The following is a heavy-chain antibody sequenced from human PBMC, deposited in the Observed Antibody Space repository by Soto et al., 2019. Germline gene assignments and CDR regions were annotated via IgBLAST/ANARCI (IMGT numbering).Heavy chain of an antibody. D-gene: IGHD2-2*01. Sequence: QVQLVESGGGVVQPGRSLRLSCAASGFTFSSYAMHWVRQAPGKGLEWVAVISYDGSNKYYADSVKGRFTISRDNSKNTLYLQMNSLRAEDTAVYYCARDGPPDTSWNYYYYGMDVWGQGTTVTVSS. CDR1: GFTFSSYA. CDR3: ARDGPPDTSWNYYYYGMDV. J-gene: IGHJ6*02. CDR2: ISYDGSNK. V-gene: IGHV3-30-3*01.